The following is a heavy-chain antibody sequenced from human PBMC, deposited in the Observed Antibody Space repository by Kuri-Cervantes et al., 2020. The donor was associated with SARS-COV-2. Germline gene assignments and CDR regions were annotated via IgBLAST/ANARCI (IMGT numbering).Heavy chain of an antibody. D-gene: IGHD2/OR15-2a*01. CDR3: ALGPKYPGHY. Sequence: SETLSLTCTVSGGSISSSSYYWGWIRQPPGKGLEWIGSIYYSGSTYYNPSLKSRVTISVDTSKNQFSLKLGSVTAADTAVYYCALGPKYPGHYWGQGTLVTVSS. CDR2: IYYSGST. CDR1: GGSISSSSYY. J-gene: IGHJ4*02. V-gene: IGHV4-39*01.